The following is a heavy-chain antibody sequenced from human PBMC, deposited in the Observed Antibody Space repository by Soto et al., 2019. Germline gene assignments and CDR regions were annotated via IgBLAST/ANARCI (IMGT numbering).Heavy chain of an antibody. CDR3: TREDY. V-gene: IGHV1-3*05. Sequence: QVQLVQSGAEEKKPGASVKASCKASGYTFSNYVIHWVRQAPGQGLEWLGWINAGNGNIQYSQKFQGRVTITRDTSASTAYMELNSLRSEDTAVYYCTREDYWGRGTLVTVSS. J-gene: IGHJ4*02. CDR2: INAGNGNI. CDR1: GYTFSNYV.